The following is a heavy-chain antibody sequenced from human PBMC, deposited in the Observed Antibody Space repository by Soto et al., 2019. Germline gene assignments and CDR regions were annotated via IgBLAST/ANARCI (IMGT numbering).Heavy chain of an antibody. CDR1: GFTFSSYW. J-gene: IGHJ3*02. CDR2: INSDGSST. V-gene: IGHV3-74*01. D-gene: IGHD3-3*01. CDR3: ARVHKNYDFWSGPDPGAFDI. Sequence: GGSLRLSCAASGFTFSSYWMHWVRQAPEKGLVKVSRINSDGSSTSYADSVKGRFTISRDNAKNTLYLQMNSPRAEDTAVYYCARVHKNYDFWSGPDPGAFDIWGQGAMVTVSS.